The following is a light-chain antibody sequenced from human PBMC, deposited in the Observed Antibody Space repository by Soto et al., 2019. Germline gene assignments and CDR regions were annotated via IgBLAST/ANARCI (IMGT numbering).Light chain of an antibody. V-gene: IGLV2-14*01. J-gene: IGLJ2*01. CDR2: DVS. CDR3: TSYTTSSTLF. CDR1: SSDVDGYNY. Sequence: QSVLTQPASVSGSPGQSITISCTGTSSDVDGYNYVSWYQQHPGKAPKLMIYDVSNRPSGVSNRFSGSKSGNTASLTISGLQAEDEADYYCTSYTTSSTLFFGGGTKLTVL.